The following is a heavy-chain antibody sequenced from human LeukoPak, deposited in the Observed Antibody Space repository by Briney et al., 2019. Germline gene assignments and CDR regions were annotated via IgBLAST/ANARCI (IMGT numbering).Heavy chain of an antibody. CDR3: ARQTGESTNFDN. D-gene: IGHD2-2*01. V-gene: IGHV3-53*01. J-gene: IGHJ4*02. CDR1: GFTVSSNY. Sequence: PGGSLRLSCAASGFTVSSNYMSWVRQAPGKGLEWVSVIYSGGSTYYVDSVKGRFTISRDNSKNTLFLQMNSLRAEDTAVYHCARQTGESTNFDNWGQGTLVTVSS. CDR2: IYSGGST.